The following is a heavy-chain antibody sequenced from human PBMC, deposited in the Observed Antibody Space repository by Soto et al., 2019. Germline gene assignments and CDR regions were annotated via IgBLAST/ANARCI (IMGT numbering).Heavy chain of an antibody. CDR3: AHRLRDDFWSAAFDP. V-gene: IGHV1-18*01. D-gene: IGHD3-3*01. CDR2: ISAYNGNT. CDR1: GYTFTSYG. Sequence: ASVKVSCKASGYTFTSYGISWVRQAPGQGLEWMGWISAYNGNTNYAQKLQGRVTMTTDTSTSTAYMELRSLRSDDTAVYYCAHRLRDDFWSAAFDPWGQGILVTVSS. J-gene: IGHJ5*02.